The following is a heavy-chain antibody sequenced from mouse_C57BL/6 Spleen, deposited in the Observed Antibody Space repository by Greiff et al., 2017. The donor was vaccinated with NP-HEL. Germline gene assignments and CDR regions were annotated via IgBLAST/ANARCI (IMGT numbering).Heavy chain of an antibody. Sequence: EVQVVESGGDLVKPGGSLKLSCAASGFTFSSYGMSWVRQTPDKRLEWVATISSGGSYTYYPDSVKGRFTISRDNAKNTLYLQMSSLKSEDTAMYYCAGGSLYWYFDVWGTGTTVTVSS. CDR1: GFTFSSYG. CDR3: AGGSLYWYFDV. J-gene: IGHJ1*03. V-gene: IGHV5-6*01. CDR2: ISSGGSYT.